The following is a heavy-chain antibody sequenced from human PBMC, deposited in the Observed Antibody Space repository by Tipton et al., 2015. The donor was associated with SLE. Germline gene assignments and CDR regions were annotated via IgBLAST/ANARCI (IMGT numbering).Heavy chain of an antibody. Sequence: SLRLSCAASGFTFSSYAMHWVRQAPGKGLEWVAVISYDGSNKYYADSVKGRFTISRDNYKNTLYLQMNSLRAEDTAVYYCARGRDSDTAISWGRGTLVTVSS. V-gene: IGHV3-30-3*01. J-gene: IGHJ5*02. CDR3: ARGRDSDTAIS. CDR2: ISYDGSNK. CDR1: GFTFSSYA. D-gene: IGHD5-18*01.